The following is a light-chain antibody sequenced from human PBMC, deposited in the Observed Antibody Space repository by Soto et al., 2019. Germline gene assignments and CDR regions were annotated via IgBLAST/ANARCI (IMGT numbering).Light chain of an antibody. CDR3: AAWDDSLNGWV. CDR1: SSNIGSNT. J-gene: IGLJ3*02. CDR2: SNN. V-gene: IGLV1-44*01. Sequence: QSVLTQPPSASGTPGQRVTISCSGSSSNIGSNTVNWYQQLPGTAPKLLIYSNNPRPSGVPDRFPGSKSGTSASLAISGLQSEDEADDYCAAWDDSLNGWVFGGGTKLTVL.